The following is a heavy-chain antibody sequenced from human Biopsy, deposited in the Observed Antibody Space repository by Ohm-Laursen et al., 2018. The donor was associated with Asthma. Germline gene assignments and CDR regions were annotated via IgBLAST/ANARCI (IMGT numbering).Heavy chain of an antibody. CDR3: ARTFHFWSPYHAEHYQL. J-gene: IGHJ1*01. CDR2: IKHDGSEK. V-gene: IGHV3-7*01. Sequence: GSLRPSCAAPGFTFGDYCMSWVRQVPGQGLEWVANIKHDGSEKNHVDSLKGRFTISRDNAKNLLFLQMNSLRAEDTAVYYCARTFHFWSPYHAEHYQLWGQGTLVTVS. CDR1: GFTFGDYC. D-gene: IGHD3-3*01.